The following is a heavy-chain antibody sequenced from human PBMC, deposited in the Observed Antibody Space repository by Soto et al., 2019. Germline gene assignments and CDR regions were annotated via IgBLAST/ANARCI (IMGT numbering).Heavy chain of an antibody. CDR2: ISGSGGST. CDR3: AKDRRGSSGWYEGGD. Sequence: EVQLLESGGGLVQPGGSLRLSCAASGFTFSSYAMSWVRQAPGKGLEWVSAISGSGGSTYYADSVKGRFTISRDNSKNTLYLQMNSLGAEDTAVYYCAKDRRGSSGWYEGGDWGQGTLVTVSS. J-gene: IGHJ4*02. D-gene: IGHD6-19*01. CDR1: GFTFSSYA. V-gene: IGHV3-23*01.